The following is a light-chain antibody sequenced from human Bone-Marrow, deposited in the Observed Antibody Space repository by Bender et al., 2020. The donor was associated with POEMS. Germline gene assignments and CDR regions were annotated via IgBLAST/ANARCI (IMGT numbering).Light chain of an antibody. CDR3: SSYAGNSNYV. Sequence: QSALTQPPSASGSPGQSVTISCTGTNSDVGIYDYVSWYQQHPGKTPKLLIYEVDKRPSGVPDRFSGSKSGTTASLTVSGLQPEDEADYYCSSYAGNSNYVFGTGTKVTVL. CDR1: NSDVGIYDY. J-gene: IGLJ1*01. CDR2: EVD. V-gene: IGLV2-8*01.